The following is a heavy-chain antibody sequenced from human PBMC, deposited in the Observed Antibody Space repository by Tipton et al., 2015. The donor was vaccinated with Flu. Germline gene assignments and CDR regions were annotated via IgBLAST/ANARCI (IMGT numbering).Heavy chain of an antibody. Sequence: TLSLTCFVSGGSISGSSFYWGWVRQPPGKGLEWIGNIYYSGSTHYNLSLKSRVTISVDTSKNQFSLKVTSVTAADTAVYYCASYNDYGGYAYGFDIWGQGTMVTVSS. CDR2: IYYSGST. CDR1: GGSISGSSFY. V-gene: IGHV4-39*01. D-gene: IGHD4-23*01. CDR3: ASYNDYGGYAYGFDI. J-gene: IGHJ3*02.